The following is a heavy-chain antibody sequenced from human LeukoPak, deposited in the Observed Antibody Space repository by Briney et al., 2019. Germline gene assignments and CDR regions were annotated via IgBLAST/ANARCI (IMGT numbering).Heavy chain of an antibody. Sequence: PSETLSLTCAVSGYSISSGYYWGWIRRPPGKGLEWIGSIYHSGSTYYNPSLKSRVTISVDTSKNQFSLKLSSVTAADTAVYYCARLCSFLEWLCPPFDYWGQGTLVTVSS. J-gene: IGHJ4*02. CDR3: ARLCSFLEWLCPPFDY. D-gene: IGHD3-3*01. V-gene: IGHV4-38-2*01. CDR1: GYSISSGYY. CDR2: IYHSGST.